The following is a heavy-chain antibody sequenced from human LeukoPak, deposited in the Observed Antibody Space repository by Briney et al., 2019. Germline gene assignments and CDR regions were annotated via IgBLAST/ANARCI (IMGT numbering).Heavy chain of an antibody. J-gene: IGHJ3*01. CDR1: GFTFSSYW. Sequence: PGGSLRLSCAASGFTFSSYWMCWVRQAPGKGLEWVANIKQDGSEKYYVDSVKGRLTISRDNAKNSLYLQMNSLRAEDTAVYYCARDRPRGYSYGPPAGSNDAFDLWGQGRMVTVSS. D-gene: IGHD5-18*01. CDR2: IKQDGSEK. V-gene: IGHV3-7*05. CDR3: ARDRPRGYSYGPPAGSNDAFDL.